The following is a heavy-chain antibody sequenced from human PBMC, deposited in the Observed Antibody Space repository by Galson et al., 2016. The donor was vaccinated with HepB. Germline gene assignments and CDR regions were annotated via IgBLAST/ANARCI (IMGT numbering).Heavy chain of an antibody. CDR1: GFTFDDSA. D-gene: IGHD3-3*01. Sequence: SLRLSCAASGFTFDDSAMHWVRQAPGKGLVWVSGIDWNGGDIGYADSVKGRFTISRDNAMNSLYLQMNNLRTEDTAFYYCAKGTGIFIPYYLDHWGQGILVTVSS. J-gene: IGHJ4*02. CDR2: IDWNGGDI. CDR3: AKGTGIFIPYYLDH. V-gene: IGHV3-9*01.